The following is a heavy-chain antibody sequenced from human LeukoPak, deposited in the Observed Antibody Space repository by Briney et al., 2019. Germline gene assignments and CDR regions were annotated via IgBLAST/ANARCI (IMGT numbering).Heavy chain of an antibody. CDR2: ISSSGGST. J-gene: IGHJ4*02. CDR1: GFTFSSYA. D-gene: IGHD5-18*01. V-gene: IGHV3-23*01. CDR3: AKDLYNYGTTPLDY. Sequence: GGSLRLSCAASGFTFSSYAMSWVRQAAGKGLEWVSSISSSGGSTYYADSVKGRFTISRDYSKNTLYLQMNSLRAEDTAVYYCAKDLYNYGTTPLDYWGQGTLVTVSS.